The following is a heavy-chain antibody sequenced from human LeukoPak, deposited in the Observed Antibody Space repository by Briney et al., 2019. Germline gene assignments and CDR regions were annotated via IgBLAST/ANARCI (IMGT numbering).Heavy chain of an antibody. D-gene: IGHD2-21*02. V-gene: IGHV3-23*01. CDR3: HIVVVTAIGVPFDI. CDR2: ISAGGGSS. Sequence: GGSLRLSCAASGFTFTTYFMSWVRQAPGKGLEWVSGISAGGGSSYYADSVKGRFTISRDNSKNTLYLQMNDLRAEDTAVYYCHIVVVTAIGVPFDIWGQGTMVTVSP. J-gene: IGHJ3*02. CDR1: GFTFTTYF.